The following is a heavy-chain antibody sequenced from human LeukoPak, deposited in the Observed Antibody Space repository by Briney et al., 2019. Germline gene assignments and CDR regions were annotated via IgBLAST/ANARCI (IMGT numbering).Heavy chain of an antibody. D-gene: IGHD6-13*01. CDR1: GFTFSNSW. V-gene: IGHV3-30-3*01. Sequence: GGSLRLSCAASGFTFSNSWMSWVRQAPGKGLEWVAVRSYGGSNKYYADSVKGRFTISRDNSKNTLYLQMNSLRAEDTAVYYCARDLLSPVVAAAAFDYWGQGTLVTVSS. CDR3: ARDLLSPVVAAAAFDY. J-gene: IGHJ4*02. CDR2: RSYGGSNK.